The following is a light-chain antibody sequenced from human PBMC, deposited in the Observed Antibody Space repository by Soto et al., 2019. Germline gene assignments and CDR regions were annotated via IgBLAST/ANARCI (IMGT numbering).Light chain of an antibody. V-gene: IGLV2-23*03. Sequence: QSVLTQPASVSGSPGQSITISCTGTSSDVGRYNLVSWYQHHPGKAPKLIIYEGSKRPSGVSNRFSGSKSGNTASLTISGLQAEDESDYYCCSYAGSSTFVVFGGGTKLTVL. CDR3: CSYAGSSTFVV. J-gene: IGLJ2*01. CDR2: EGS. CDR1: SSDVGRYNL.